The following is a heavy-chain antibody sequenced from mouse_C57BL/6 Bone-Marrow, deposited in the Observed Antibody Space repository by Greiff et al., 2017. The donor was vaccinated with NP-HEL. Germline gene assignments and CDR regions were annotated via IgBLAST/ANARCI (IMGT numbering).Heavy chain of an antibody. CDR2: IHPNSGST. D-gene: IGHD1-1*01. V-gene: IGHV1-64*01. J-gene: IGHJ1*03. CDR1: GYTFTSYW. CDR3: ARERGSSYDWYFDV. Sequence: QVQLQQSGAELVKPGASVKLSCKASGYTFTSYWMHWVKQRPGQGLEWIGMIHPNSGSTNYNEKFKSKATLTVDKSSSTAYMQLSSLTSEDSAVYYCARERGSSYDWYFDVWGTGTTVTVSS.